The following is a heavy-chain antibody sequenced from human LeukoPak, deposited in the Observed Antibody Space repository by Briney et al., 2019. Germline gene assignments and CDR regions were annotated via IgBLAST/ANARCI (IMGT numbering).Heavy chain of an antibody. CDR2: ITGSGGA. D-gene: IGHD2-21*02. V-gene: IGHV3-23*02. Sequence: PGGSLRLSCTVSGFTFSSYAMTWVRQAPGKGLEWVSAITGSGGAYYRDSVKGRFTISRDNSKNTLYLQMSSPRTEDTAVYYCAKDLGYCGDNCHYYYDYWGQGTLVTVSS. CDR3: AKDLGYCGDNCHYYYDY. CDR1: GFTFSSYA. J-gene: IGHJ4*02.